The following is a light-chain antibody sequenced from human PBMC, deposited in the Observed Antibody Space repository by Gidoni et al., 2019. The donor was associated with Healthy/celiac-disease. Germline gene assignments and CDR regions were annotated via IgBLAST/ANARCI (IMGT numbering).Light chain of an antibody. J-gene: IGKJ1*01. CDR1: QSVSSSY. CDR3: QQYGSSPLT. Sequence: TVLTQCPGTLSLSPGERATLSCRASQSVSSSYLAWYQQKPGQAPRLLIYGASSRATGIPDRFSGSGSGTDFTLTISRLEPEDFAVYYCQQYGSSPLTFGQGTKVEIK. V-gene: IGKV3-20*01. CDR2: GAS.